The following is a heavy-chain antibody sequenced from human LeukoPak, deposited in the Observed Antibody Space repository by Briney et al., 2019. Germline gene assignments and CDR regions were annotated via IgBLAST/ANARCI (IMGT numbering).Heavy chain of an antibody. CDR3: AKDSSSGSYALDI. D-gene: IGHD6-6*01. CDR2: ISWNSGSI. V-gene: IGHV3-9*01. Sequence: PGRSLRLSCAASGFTFDDYAMHWVRQAPGKGLEWVSGISWNSGSIGYADSVKGRFTISRDNAKNSLYLQMNSLRAEDTALYYCAKDSSSGSYALDIWGQGTMVTVSS. CDR1: GFTFDDYA. J-gene: IGHJ3*02.